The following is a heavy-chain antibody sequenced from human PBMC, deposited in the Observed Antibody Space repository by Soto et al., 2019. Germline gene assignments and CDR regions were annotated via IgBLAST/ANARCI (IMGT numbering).Heavy chain of an antibody. D-gene: IGHD2-15*01. CDR3: ARAHCSGGSCYRNSYYYGMDV. CDR1: GGTFSSYA. CDR2: IIPIFGTA. Sequence: QVQLVQSGAEVKKPGSSVKVSCKASGGTFSSYAISWVRQAPGQGLEWMGGIIPIFGTANYAQKFQGRVTIPADESTSTAYMELSSLRSEATAVYYCARAHCSGGSCYRNSYYYGMDVWGQGTTVTVSS. J-gene: IGHJ6*02. V-gene: IGHV1-69*12.